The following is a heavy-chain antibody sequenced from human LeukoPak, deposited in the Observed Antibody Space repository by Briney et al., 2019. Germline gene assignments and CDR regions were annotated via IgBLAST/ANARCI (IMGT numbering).Heavy chain of an antibody. CDR3: ATDGSDSYFGY. CDR1: GLTFNIYG. J-gene: IGHJ4*02. D-gene: IGHD3-10*01. Sequence: GGSLRLSCVASGLTFNIYGMHWVRQGPGKGLEWVTFIRHDLSNQYYADSVKGRFTVSRDNSKNTLYLQMYSLRPGDTAVYYCATDGSDSYFGYWGQGTLVTVSS. V-gene: IGHV3-30*02. CDR2: IRHDLSNQ.